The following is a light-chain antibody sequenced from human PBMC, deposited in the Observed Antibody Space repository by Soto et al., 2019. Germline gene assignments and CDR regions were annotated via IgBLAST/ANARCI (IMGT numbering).Light chain of an antibody. CDR3: QHYGSSPWS. CDR1: QTVGSTY. CDR2: DTS. V-gene: IGKV3D-20*01. Sequence: EIVLTQSPATLSLSPGETATLSCGASQTVGSTYLAWYHQKPGLAPRLLIYDTSSRATGIPDRFSGSGSGTDFTLTISRLEPEDFAEYSCQHYGSSPWSFGQGAKVEIK. J-gene: IGKJ1*01.